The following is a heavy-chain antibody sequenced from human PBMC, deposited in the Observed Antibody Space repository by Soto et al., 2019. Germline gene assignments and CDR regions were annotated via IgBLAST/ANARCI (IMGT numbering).Heavy chain of an antibody. CDR1: GGSMSSYY. J-gene: IGHJ6*03. D-gene: IGHD2-2*01. CDR3: ARVTGHASLYYYYYYMDV. CDR2: IYYSGST. Sequence: SXTLSLTCTVSGGSMSSYYWSWVRQPPVKGLEWIGYIYYSGSTNYNPSLKSRVTISVDTSKNQFSLKLSSVTAADTAVYYCARVTGHASLYYYYYYMDVWGKGTTVTVSS. V-gene: IGHV4-59*01.